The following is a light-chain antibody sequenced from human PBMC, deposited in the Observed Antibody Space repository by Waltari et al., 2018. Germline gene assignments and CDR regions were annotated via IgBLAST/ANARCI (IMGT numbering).Light chain of an antibody. CDR2: DNK. CDR1: SSNIGNSY. Sequence: QSVLTQPPSVSAAPGQKVTISCSGSSSNIGNSYVSWYQPLPGTAPKLPIYDNKNRPAGSPDRFSGSKSGTSATLGITGLQTGDEADYYCGTWDSSLSAVVFGGGTKLTVL. J-gene: IGLJ2*01. V-gene: IGLV1-51*01. CDR3: GTWDSSLSAVV.